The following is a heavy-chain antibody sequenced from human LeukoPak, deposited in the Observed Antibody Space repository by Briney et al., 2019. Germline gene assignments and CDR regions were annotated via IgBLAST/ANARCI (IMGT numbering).Heavy chain of an antibody. CDR2: INHSGST. CDR3: ARVRRITMVRGVIITVFDP. CDR1: GGSFSGYY. V-gene: IGHV4-34*01. D-gene: IGHD3-10*01. Sequence: SETLSLTCAVYGGSFSGYYWSWIRQPPGKGLEWIGEINHSGSTNYNPSLKSRVTISVDTSKNQFSLKLSSVTAADTAVYYCARVRRITMVRGVIITVFDPWGQGALVTVSS. J-gene: IGHJ5*02.